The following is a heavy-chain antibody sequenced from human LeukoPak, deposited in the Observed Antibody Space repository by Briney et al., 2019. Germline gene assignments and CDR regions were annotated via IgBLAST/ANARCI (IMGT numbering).Heavy chain of an antibody. CDR2: IYPGDSDT. Sequence: PRESLKISCKGSGYSFTNYWIGWVRQMPVKGLEWMGIIYPGDSDTRYSPSFQGQVTISADKSISTAYLQWSSLKASDTAMYYCARRTDRSFWYLDYWGRGTLVTVSS. CDR3: ARRTDRSFWYLDY. J-gene: IGHJ4*02. CDR1: GYSFTNYW. V-gene: IGHV5-51*01.